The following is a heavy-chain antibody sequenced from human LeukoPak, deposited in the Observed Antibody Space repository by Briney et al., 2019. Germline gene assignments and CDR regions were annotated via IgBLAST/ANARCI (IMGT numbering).Heavy chain of an antibody. D-gene: IGHD2/OR15-2a*01. V-gene: IGHV3-21*01. CDR3: ARDFFHSTESRPFDY. CDR1: GFNFGAYT. CDR2: IFSRSESR. Sequence: KPGGSLRLSCAASGFNFGAYTINWVRQAPGKGLEWVSCIFSRSESRLYADSVKGRFTISRDNAKNSLYLQMDSLRAEDTAVYYCARDFFHSTESRPFDYWGQGTLVTVSS. J-gene: IGHJ4*02.